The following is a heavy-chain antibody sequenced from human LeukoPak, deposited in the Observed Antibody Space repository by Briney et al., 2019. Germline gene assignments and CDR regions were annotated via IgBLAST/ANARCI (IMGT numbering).Heavy chain of an antibody. J-gene: IGHJ3*02. D-gene: IGHD2-15*01. CDR2: IYYSGST. V-gene: IGHV4-59*01. Sequence: SETLSLTCTVSGGSISGSYWSWIRQPPGKGLEWIGYIYYSGSTNYNPSLKSRVTISVDTSKNQFSLKLSSVTAADTAVYYCAGIILGDCSGGSCYLDAFDIWGQGTMVTVSS. CDR1: GGSISGSY. CDR3: AGIILGDCSGGSCYLDAFDI.